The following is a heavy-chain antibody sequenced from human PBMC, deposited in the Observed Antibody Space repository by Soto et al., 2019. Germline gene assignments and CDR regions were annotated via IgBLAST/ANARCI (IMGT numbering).Heavy chain of an antibody. Sequence: VGSVKVFCKGSGYTLTSYGISWGGQAPGKGLEWMGWISAYNGNTNYAQKLQGRVTMTTDTSTSTAYMELRSLRSDDTAVYYCARDPRVSYGYGLDFDYWGQGTLVTVSS. CDR2: ISAYNGNT. CDR1: GYTLTSYG. J-gene: IGHJ4*02. V-gene: IGHV1-18*01. CDR3: ARDPRVSYGYGLDFDY. D-gene: IGHD5-18*01.